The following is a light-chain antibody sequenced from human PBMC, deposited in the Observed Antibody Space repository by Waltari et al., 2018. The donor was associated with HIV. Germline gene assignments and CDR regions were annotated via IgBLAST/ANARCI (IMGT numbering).Light chain of an antibody. CDR3: QQYGGSSFT. CDR2: DAS. CDR1: QGVGIY. V-gene: IGKV3-11*01. Sequence: EVVLTQSPVTLSLSPGERATLSCRASQGVGIYLAWYQHKSGQPPRLLIYDASNRAADIPARFSGSGSGTHFTLTISSLDPEDFAVYYCQQYGGSSFTFGPGTKVDIK. J-gene: IGKJ3*01.